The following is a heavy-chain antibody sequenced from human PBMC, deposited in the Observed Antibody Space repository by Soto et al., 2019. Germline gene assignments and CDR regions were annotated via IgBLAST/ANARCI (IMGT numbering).Heavy chain of an antibody. CDR3: TTGSAEWEPAAFDI. V-gene: IGHV3-15*07. CDR2: IKSKTDGGTT. Sequence: GGSLRLSCAASGFTFSNAWMNWVRQAPGKGLEWVGRIKSKTDGGTTDYAAPVKGRFTISRDDSKNTLYLQMNSLKTEDTAVYYCTTGSAEWEPAAFDIWGQGTMVTVSS. J-gene: IGHJ3*02. D-gene: IGHD1-26*01. CDR1: GFTFSNAW.